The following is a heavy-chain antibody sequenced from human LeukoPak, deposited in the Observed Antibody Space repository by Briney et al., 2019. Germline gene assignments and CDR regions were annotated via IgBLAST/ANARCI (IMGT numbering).Heavy chain of an antibody. D-gene: IGHD3-22*01. CDR1: GGSFSGYY. CDR2: INHSGST. CDR3: ARDRTYYYDSSGPGAFDI. V-gene: IGHV4-34*01. Sequence: SETLSLTCAVYGGSFSGYYWSWIRQPPGKGLEWIGEINHSGSTNYNPSLKSRVTISVDTSKNQFSLKLSSVTAADTAVYYCARDRTYYYDSSGPGAFDIWGQGTMVTVSS. J-gene: IGHJ3*02.